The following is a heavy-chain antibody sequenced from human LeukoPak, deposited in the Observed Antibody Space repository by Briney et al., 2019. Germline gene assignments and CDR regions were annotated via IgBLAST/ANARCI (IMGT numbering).Heavy chain of an antibody. Sequence: GGSLRLSCAASGFTFSSYAMSWVRQAPGKGLEWVSAISGSGGSTYYADSVKGRFTISRDNSKNSLYLQMNSPRADDTAVYYCARLYSSSVNFWGQGTMVTVSS. V-gene: IGHV3-23*01. CDR3: ARLYSSSVNF. CDR1: GFTFSSYA. D-gene: IGHD6-13*01. J-gene: IGHJ4*02. CDR2: ISGSGGST.